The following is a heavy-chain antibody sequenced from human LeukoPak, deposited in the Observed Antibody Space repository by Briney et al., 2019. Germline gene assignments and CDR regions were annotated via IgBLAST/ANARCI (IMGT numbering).Heavy chain of an antibody. J-gene: IGHJ4*02. CDR3: ARARKTAGTRTGSLLFDY. V-gene: IGHV3-13*05. D-gene: IGHD6-13*01. Sequence: GGSLRLSCAASAFTFSSYWMSWVRQATGKGLEWVSAIGTAGDPYYPGSVKGRFTISRESAKNSLYLQMNSLRAGDTAVYYCARARKTAGTRTGSLLFDYWGQGTLVTVSS. CDR1: AFTFSSYW. CDR2: IGTAGDP.